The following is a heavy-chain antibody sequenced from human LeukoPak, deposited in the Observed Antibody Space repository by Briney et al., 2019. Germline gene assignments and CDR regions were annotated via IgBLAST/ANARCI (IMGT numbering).Heavy chain of an antibody. J-gene: IGHJ6*02. CDR2: INPNSGGT. CDR1: GYTFTGYY. V-gene: IGHV1-2*02. CDR3: ARDSWYSSGRYYGMDV. D-gene: IGHD6-25*01. Sequence: ASVKVSCKASGYTFTGYYMHWVRQAPEQGLEWRGWINPNSGGTNYAQKFQGRVTMTRDTSISTAYMELSRLRSDDTAVYYCARDSWYSSGRYYGMDVWGQGTTVTVSS.